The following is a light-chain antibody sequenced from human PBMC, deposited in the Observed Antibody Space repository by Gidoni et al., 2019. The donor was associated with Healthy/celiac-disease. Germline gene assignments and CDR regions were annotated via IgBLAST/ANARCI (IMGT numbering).Light chain of an antibody. Sequence: DIVMTQSPDSLAGSLGERATINCKSSQSVLYSSNNKNYLAWYQQKPGQPPKLLIYWASTRESGVPDRFSGSGSGTDFTLTISSLQAEDVAVYYCQQYYSTPPTFXXXTKVEIK. V-gene: IGKV4-1*01. CDR1: QSVLYSSNNKNY. J-gene: IGKJ1*01. CDR3: QQYYSTPPT. CDR2: WAS.